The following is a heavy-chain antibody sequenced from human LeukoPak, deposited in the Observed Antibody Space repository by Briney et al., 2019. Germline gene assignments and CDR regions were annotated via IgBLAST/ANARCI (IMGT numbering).Heavy chain of an antibody. CDR1: GGSISSYY. J-gene: IGHJ4*02. CDR3: ARGSYGELGY. Sequence: SETLPLTCTVSGGSISSYYWSWIRQPPGKGLEWIGYIYYSGSTNYNPSLKSRVTISVDTSKNQFSLKLSSVTAADTAVYYCARGSYGELGYWGQGTLVTVSS. V-gene: IGHV4-59*01. CDR2: IYYSGST. D-gene: IGHD4-17*01.